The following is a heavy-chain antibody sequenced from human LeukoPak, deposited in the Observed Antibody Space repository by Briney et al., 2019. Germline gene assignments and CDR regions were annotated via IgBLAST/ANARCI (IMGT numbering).Heavy chain of an antibody. V-gene: IGHV1-2*02. Sequence: ASVKVSCKASGYTFTGYYMHWVRQAPGQGLEWMGWINPNSGGTNYAQKFQGRVTMTRDTSISTAYMELSRLRSDDTAVYYCARDSSWYGVILNDAFDIWGQGTMVTVSS. CDR3: ARDSSWYGVILNDAFDI. J-gene: IGHJ3*02. CDR1: GYTFTGYY. D-gene: IGHD6-13*01. CDR2: INPNSGGT.